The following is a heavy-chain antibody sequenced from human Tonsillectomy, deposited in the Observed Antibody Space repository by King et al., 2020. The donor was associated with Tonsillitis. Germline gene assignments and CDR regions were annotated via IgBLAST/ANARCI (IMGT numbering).Heavy chain of an antibody. V-gene: IGHV3-30-3*01. CDR2: ISYDGSNK. CDR1: GFTFSRYA. D-gene: IGHD3-9*01. Sequence: VQLVESGGGVVQPGRSLRLSCAASGFTFSRYAMHWVRQAPGKGLEWVAIISYDGSNKYYADSVKGRFTISRDNSTNTLYLQMNSLGAEDTAVYYCARDLKRYFDWLFPGHFDYWGQGTLVTVSS. CDR3: ARDLKRYFDWLFPGHFDY. J-gene: IGHJ4*02.